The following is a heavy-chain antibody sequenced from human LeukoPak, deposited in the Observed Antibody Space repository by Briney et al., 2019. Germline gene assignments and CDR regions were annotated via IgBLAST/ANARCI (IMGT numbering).Heavy chain of an antibody. Sequence: PGGSLSLSCAASGFTFASCTMTWVRQSPGTGLQWVSLILGGGGTTFYAASVRGRFTISRDNSKNTLYLQMHSLRDDDTAVYYCAKPHSDSAFEIWGQGTAVTVSS. D-gene: IGHD2-21*02. V-gene: IGHV3-23*01. CDR1: GFTFASCT. CDR3: AKPHSDSAFEI. J-gene: IGHJ3*02. CDR2: ILGGGGTT.